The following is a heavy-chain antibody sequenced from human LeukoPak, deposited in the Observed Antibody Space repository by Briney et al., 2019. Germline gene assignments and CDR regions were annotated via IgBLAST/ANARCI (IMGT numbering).Heavy chain of an antibody. CDR2: IYYSGST. D-gene: IGHD6-19*01. CDR3: ARSRYISGVQAFDI. Sequence: PSETLSLTCTVSGGSISSSSYYWGWIRQPPGKGLEWIGSIYYSGSTNYSPSLKSRVTISLDTSKNQFSLKLTSVTAADTAVYYCARSRYISGVQAFDIWGQGTMVTVSS. CDR1: GGSISSSSYY. J-gene: IGHJ3*02. V-gene: IGHV4-39*07.